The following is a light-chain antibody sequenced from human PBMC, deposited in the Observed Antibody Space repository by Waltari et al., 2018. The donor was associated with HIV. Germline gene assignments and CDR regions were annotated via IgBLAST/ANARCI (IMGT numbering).Light chain of an antibody. CDR1: SSDVGAYNY. J-gene: IGLJ2*01. CDR2: DVT. CDR3: ASQAGSKDV. V-gene: IGLV2-8*01. Sequence: QSALTQPPPASGSPGQSVTISCTGTSSDVGAYNYVSWFQQHPGKPPKLMIYDVTKRPSGVPDRFSGSKSGSTASLTVSGLQAEDEADYYCASQAGSKDVFGGGTRLTVL.